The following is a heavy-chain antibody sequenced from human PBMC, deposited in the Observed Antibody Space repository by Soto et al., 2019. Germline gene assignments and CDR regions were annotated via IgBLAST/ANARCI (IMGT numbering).Heavy chain of an antibody. D-gene: IGHD3-22*01. CDR1: GYTFTGYY. CDR3: ARERVFGYYDSRAPFDY. V-gene: IGHV1-2*04. CDR2: INPNSGGT. Sequence: ASVKVSCKASGYTFTGYYMHWVRQAPGQGLEWMGWINPNSGGTNYAQKFQGWVTMTRDTSISTAYMELSRLRSDDTAVYYCARERVFGYYDSRAPFDYWGQGTLVTVSS. J-gene: IGHJ4*02.